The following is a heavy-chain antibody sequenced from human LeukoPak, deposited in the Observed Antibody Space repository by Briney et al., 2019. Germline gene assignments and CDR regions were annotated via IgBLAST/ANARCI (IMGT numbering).Heavy chain of an antibody. CDR1: GYSFTSYW. J-gene: IGHJ6*03. CDR2: IYPGDSDT. V-gene: IGHV5-51*01. D-gene: IGHD3-22*01. CDR3: ARQVSDYYDSSGYYYYYYYMDV. Sequence: GESLKISCKGSGYSFTSYWIGWVRQMPGKGLEWMGIIYPGDSDTRYSPSFQGQVTISADKSISTAYLQWSSLKASDTAMYYCARQVSDYYDSSGYYYYYYYMDVWGKGTPVTVSS.